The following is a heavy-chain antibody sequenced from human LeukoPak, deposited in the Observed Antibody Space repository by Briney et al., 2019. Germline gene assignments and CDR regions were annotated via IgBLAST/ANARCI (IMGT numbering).Heavy chain of an antibody. CDR2: ISGSGGST. CDR1: GFTFSSYA. V-gene: IGHV3-23*01. J-gene: IGHJ5*02. D-gene: IGHD3-10*01. Sequence: GGSLRLSCAASGFTFSSYAMSWVRQAPGKGLEWVSAISGSGGSTYYADSVKGRFTISRDNSKNTLYLQTNSLRAEDTAVYYCAKSGHVTMVRGVPFDPWGQGTLVTVSS. CDR3: AKSGHVTMVRGVPFDP.